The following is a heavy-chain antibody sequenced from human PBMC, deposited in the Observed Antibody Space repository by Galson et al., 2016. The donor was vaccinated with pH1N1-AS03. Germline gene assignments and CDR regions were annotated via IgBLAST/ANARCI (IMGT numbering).Heavy chain of an antibody. J-gene: IGHJ4*02. CDR2: FNPTSGGA. CDR1: GYTFTDYY. Sequence: QSGAEVKKPGASVKVSCKASGYTFTDYYIHWVRQAPGQGLEWMGRFNPTSGGAHSAQQFEGRVTMTRDPSISTAYMELSRLRSGDTAIYYCARDDELVAAVRGEWAIAHWGQGTLVTVSS. V-gene: IGHV1-2*06. CDR3: ARDDELVAAVRGEWAIAH. D-gene: IGHD2-15*01.